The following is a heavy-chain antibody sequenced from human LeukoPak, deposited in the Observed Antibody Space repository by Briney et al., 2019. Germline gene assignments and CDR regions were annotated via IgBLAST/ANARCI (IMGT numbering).Heavy chain of an antibody. CDR3: ARDQEWLQFDY. Sequence: ASVKVSCKASGYTFTSYAMHWVRQAPGQRLEWMGWINAGNGNTKYSQKFQGRVTITRDTSASTAYMELSSLRSGDTAVYYCARDQEWLQFDYWGQGTLVTVSS. V-gene: IGHV1-3*01. D-gene: IGHD5-24*01. CDR2: INAGNGNT. CDR1: GYTFTSYA. J-gene: IGHJ4*02.